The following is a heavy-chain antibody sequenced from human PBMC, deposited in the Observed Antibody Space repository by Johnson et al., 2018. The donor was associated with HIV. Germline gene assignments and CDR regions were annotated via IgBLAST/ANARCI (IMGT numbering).Heavy chain of an antibody. Sequence: VQLVESGGGLVQPGGSLRLSCAASGFTFSSYWMSWVRQAPGNGLEWVATIKQDGSEKYYVASVKGRFTISRDNAKNSLYLQMGSLRAEDMAVYYCARDAVTPIWGQGTMVTVSS. V-gene: IGHV3-7*01. D-gene: IGHD4-17*01. CDR1: GFTFSSYW. J-gene: IGHJ3*02. CDR2: IKQDGSEK. CDR3: ARDAVTPI.